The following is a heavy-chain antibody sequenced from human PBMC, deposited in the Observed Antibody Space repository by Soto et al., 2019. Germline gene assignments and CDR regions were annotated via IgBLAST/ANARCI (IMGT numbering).Heavy chain of an antibody. Sequence: ASVKVSCKTSGYTFTSYDVHWVRQATGQGLEWMGWMNPNNGYTDYAQKFQGRVTMTRDTSLSTAYMELSSLTSDDTAVYYCARGRGWRDYWGQGTLVTVSS. CDR3: ARGRGWRDY. CDR2: MNPNNGYT. V-gene: IGHV1-8*01. J-gene: IGHJ4*02. CDR1: GYTFTSYD. D-gene: IGHD6-19*01.